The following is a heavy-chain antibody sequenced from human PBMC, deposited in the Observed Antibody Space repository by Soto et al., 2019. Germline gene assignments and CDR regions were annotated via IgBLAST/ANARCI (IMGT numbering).Heavy chain of an antibody. CDR1: GFAVSSNY. D-gene: IGHD3-22*01. Sequence: EVQLVESGGGLIQPGGSLRLTCAASGFAVSSNYMSWVRQAPGKGLEWVSLIYSGGTTYYADSVKGRFTISRDNSKNTLYLPMNRLRAEEKAVYYCARASKGSGYSPHAFDIWGQGTMVTVSS. V-gene: IGHV3-53*01. CDR3: ARASKGSGYSPHAFDI. CDR2: IYSGGTT. J-gene: IGHJ3*02.